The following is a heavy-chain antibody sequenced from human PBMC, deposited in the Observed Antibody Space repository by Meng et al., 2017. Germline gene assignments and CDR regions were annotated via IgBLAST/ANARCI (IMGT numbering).Heavy chain of an antibody. D-gene: IGHD3-10*01. CDR2: IYSGGST. J-gene: IGHJ5*02. Sequence: EVQLVEAAGGLVQPGGSLRLSCAASGFTVSSNYMSWVRQAPGKGLEWVSVIYSGGSTYYADSVKGRFTISRDNSKNTLFLQMNSLRAEDTAVYYCAKDPGSGDYLYNWFVPWGQGTLVTVSS. CDR3: AKDPGSGDYLYNWFVP. V-gene: IGHV3-53*01. CDR1: GFTVSSNY.